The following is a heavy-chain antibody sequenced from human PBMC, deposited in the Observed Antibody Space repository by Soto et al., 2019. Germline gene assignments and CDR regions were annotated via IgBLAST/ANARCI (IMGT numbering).Heavy chain of an antibody. Sequence: GGSLRLSCAASGFTFSSYSMNWVRQAPGKGLEWVSSISSSSSYIYYADSVKGRFTISRDNAKNSLYLQMNSLRAEDTAVYYCARDADTTESVAGGYYMDVWGKGTTVTVSS. V-gene: IGHV3-21*01. D-gene: IGHD1-1*01. CDR1: GFTFSSYS. CDR2: ISSSSSYI. CDR3: ARDADTTESVAGGYYMDV. J-gene: IGHJ6*03.